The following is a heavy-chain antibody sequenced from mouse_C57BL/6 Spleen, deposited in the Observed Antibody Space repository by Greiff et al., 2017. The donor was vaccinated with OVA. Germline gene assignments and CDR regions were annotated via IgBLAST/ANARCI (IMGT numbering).Heavy chain of an antibody. D-gene: IGHD4-1*01. J-gene: IGHJ4*01. CDR3: ARGILNGNYAMDY. CDR1: GYAFSSSW. CDR2: IYPGDGDT. V-gene: IGHV1-82*01. Sequence: QVQLQQSGPELVKPGASVKISCKASGYAFSSSWMNWVKQRPGKGLEWIGRIYPGDGDTNYNGKFKGKATLTADKSSSTAYMQLSSLTSEDSAVYVCARGILNGNYAMDYWGQGTSVTVSS.